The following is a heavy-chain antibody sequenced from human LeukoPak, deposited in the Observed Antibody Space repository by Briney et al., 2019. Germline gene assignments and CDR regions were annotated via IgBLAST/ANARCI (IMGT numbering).Heavy chain of an antibody. CDR3: ARVFRTDTYSNYRSYWYFDL. V-gene: IGHV4-39*07. Sequence: PSETLSLTCTVSGGSISSSSYYWGWIRQPPGKGLEWIVSIYYSGSTYYNPSLKSRVTISVDTSKNQFSLKLSSVTAADTAVYYCARVFRTDTYSNYRSYWYFDLWGRGTLVTVSS. D-gene: IGHD4-11*01. CDR1: GGSISSSSYY. CDR2: IYYSGST. J-gene: IGHJ2*01.